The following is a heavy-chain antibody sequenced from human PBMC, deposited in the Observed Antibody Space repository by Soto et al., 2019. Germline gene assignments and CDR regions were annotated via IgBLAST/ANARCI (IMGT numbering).Heavy chain of an antibody. J-gene: IGHJ4*02. V-gene: IGHV1-3*01. CDR3: ARDLPSTGYYDY. CDR1: GYTFTSYA. Sequence: ASVKVSCKASGYTFTSYAMHWVLQAPGQRLEWMGWINAGNGDTIYSRNFQGRVTITRDTSASTAYMDLSGLRSEDTAVYYCARDLPSTGYYDYWGQGTLVTVSS. CDR2: INAGNGDT.